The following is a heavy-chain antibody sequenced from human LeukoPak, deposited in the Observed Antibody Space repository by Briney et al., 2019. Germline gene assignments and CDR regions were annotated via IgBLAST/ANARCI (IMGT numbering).Heavy chain of an antibody. V-gene: IGHV4-39*07. CDR3: ARGYAGNSADYYFDY. J-gene: IGHJ4*02. D-gene: IGHD4-23*01. CDR1: GGSISSSRYY. Sequence: SETLSLTCTVSGGSISSSRYYWGWIRQPPGKGLEWIGSIYYSGSTYHNPSLKSRVTISVDTSKNQISLKLSSVNAADTAVYYCARGYAGNSADYYFDYWGQGTLVTVSS. CDR2: IYYSGST.